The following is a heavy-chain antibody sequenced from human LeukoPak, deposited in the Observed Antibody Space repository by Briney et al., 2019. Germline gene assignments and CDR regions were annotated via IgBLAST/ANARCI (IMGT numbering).Heavy chain of an antibody. CDR1: GYTFTSNF. D-gene: IGHD3-10*01. V-gene: IGHV1-46*01. J-gene: IGHJ3*02. Sequence: ASVKVSCTASGYTFTSNFIHWVRQAPGQGLEWMGIINLNDGSTGSVQKFQGRVTMTRDTSTSTVHMELSGLRSEDTAVYYCTRDAQFYYDSGNTPGAFDIWGQGTMITVSS. CDR2: INLNDGST. CDR3: TRDAQFYYDSGNTPGAFDI.